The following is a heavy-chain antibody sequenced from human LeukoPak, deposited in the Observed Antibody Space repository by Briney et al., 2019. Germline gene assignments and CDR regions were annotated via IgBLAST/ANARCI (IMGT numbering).Heavy chain of an antibody. Sequence: SQTLSLTCAISGDSVSSNSAAWNWIRQSPSRGLEWLGRTYYRSKWYNDYAVPVKSRITINPDTSKNQFSLQLNSVTPEDTAVYYCARAGYCSGGSCYGGNWFDPWGQGTLVTVSS. CDR2: TYYRSKWYN. D-gene: IGHD2-15*01. CDR1: GDSVSSNSAA. V-gene: IGHV6-1*01. CDR3: ARAGYCSGGSCYGGNWFDP. J-gene: IGHJ5*02.